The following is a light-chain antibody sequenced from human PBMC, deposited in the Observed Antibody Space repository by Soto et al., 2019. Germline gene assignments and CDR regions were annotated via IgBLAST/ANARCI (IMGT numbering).Light chain of an antibody. J-gene: IGLJ2*01. Sequence: QSELTQPSSASGTPGQSVNISCSGTSSNIGSHTVNWYQQIPGKAPQLFIFRTNERPSGVPDRFSGSKSVTSASLAISGLHSDDEADYYCAAWDDRLNAVVFGGGTKLTVL. CDR3: AAWDDRLNAVV. CDR1: SSNIGSHT. CDR2: RTN. V-gene: IGLV1-44*01.